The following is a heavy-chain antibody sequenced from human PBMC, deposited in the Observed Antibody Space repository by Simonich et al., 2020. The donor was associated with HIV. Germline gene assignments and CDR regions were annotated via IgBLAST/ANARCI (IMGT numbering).Heavy chain of an antibody. V-gene: IGHV1-2*02. Sequence: QVQLVQSGAEVKKPGASVKVSCKASGYTFTDYYMHWVRQAPGQGREWMGGINPKSGDTNYAQKVQGRVTMTSDTSISTAYMELNRLRSDDTAVYYCARAPTGNHYYYYYMDVWGKGTTVTVSS. J-gene: IGHJ6*03. CDR2: INPKSGDT. CDR1: GYTFTDYY. CDR3: ARAPTGNHYYYYYMDV. D-gene: IGHD1-1*01.